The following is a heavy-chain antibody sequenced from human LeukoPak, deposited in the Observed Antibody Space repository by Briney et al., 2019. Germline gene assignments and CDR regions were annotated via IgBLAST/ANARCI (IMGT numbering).Heavy chain of an antibody. CDR3: ARDYCSSTSCLFDY. CDR1: GYTFTGYH. V-gene: IGHV1-2*06. D-gene: IGHD2-2*01. J-gene: IGHJ4*02. Sequence: ASVKVSCKASGYTFTGYHMHWVRQAPGQGPEWMGRINPNSGDTNYAQNFQGRVTMTRDTSISTAYMELSRPRSDDTAVYYCARDYCSSTSCLFDYWGQGTLVTVSS. CDR2: INPNSGDT.